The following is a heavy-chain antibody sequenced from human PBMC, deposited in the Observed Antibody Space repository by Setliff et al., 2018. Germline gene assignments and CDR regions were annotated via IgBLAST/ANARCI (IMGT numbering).Heavy chain of an antibody. Sequence: ASVKVSCKASGGTFRSDGFNWVRQAPGQGLEWMGWISAYTGNAYYAHKLQDRVTMTTDTSTGTAYMELRSLTSDDTAVYYCSRLVRYCTTTSCQRLSGDEYWGQGTVVTVSS. CDR1: GGTFRSDG. CDR3: SRLVRYCTTTSCQRLSGDEY. D-gene: IGHD2-2*01. V-gene: IGHV1-18*01. J-gene: IGHJ4*02. CDR2: ISAYTGNA.